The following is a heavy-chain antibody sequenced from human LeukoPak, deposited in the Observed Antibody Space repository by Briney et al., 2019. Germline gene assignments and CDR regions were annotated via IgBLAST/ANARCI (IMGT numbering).Heavy chain of an antibody. Sequence: SETLSLTCSVSGGSISNFYWSWIWQPPGRGLEWIGYIYNSGSTNYNPSLKSRVTISIDTSKNQFSLKLSSVTAADTAIYYCARGQIPSAYWGQGTLVTVSS. V-gene: IGHV4-59*01. CDR3: ARGQIPSAY. CDR1: GGSISNFY. J-gene: IGHJ4*02. CDR2: IYNSGST.